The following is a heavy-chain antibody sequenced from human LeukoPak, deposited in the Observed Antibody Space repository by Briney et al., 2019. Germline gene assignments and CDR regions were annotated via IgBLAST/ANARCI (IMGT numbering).Heavy chain of an antibody. CDR1: GLTFSSYG. CDR3: ASLSIVGAQNHY. J-gene: IGHJ4*02. D-gene: IGHD1-26*01. CDR2: IRYDGSNK. V-gene: IGHV3-30*02. Sequence: GGSLRLSCAASGLTFSSYGMHWVRQAPGKGLEWVAFIRYDGSNKYYADSVKGRFTISRDNSKNTLYLQMNSLRAEDTAVYYCASLSIVGAQNHYWGQGTLVTVSS.